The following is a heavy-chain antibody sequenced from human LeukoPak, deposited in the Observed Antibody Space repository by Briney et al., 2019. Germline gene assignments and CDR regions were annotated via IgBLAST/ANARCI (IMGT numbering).Heavy chain of an antibody. V-gene: IGHV1-18*01. CDR2: ISAYNGNT. CDR3: AGVDDLEYDYVWGSYRQSLFDY. CDR1: GYTFTSYG. D-gene: IGHD3-16*02. J-gene: IGHJ4*02. Sequence: ASVKVSCKASGYTFTSYGISWVRQAPGQGLEWMGWISAYNGNTNYAQKLQGRVTMTTDTSTSTAYMELRSLRPDDTAVYYCAGVDDLEYDYVWGSYRQSLFDYWGQGTLVTVSS.